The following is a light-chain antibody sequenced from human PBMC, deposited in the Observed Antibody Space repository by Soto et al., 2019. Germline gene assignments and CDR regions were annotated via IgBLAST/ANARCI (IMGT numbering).Light chain of an antibody. Sequence: QSVLTQPPSVSAAPGQKVTISCSGSSSNIVSWYQQLPGTAPKLLIYDNNKRPSGIPDRFSGSKSGTSATLGIIGLQTGDEADYYCGMWDSSLSVVVFGGGTKLTVL. V-gene: IGLV1-51*01. CDR2: DNN. CDR1: SSNI. CDR3: GMWDSSLSVVV. J-gene: IGLJ2*01.